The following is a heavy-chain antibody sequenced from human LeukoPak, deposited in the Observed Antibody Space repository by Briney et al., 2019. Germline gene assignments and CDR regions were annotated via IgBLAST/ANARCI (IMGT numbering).Heavy chain of an antibody. J-gene: IGHJ6*03. CDR1: GDSISTSSYD. Sequence: MSSETLSLTCTVSGDSISTSSYDWGWIRQPPGKGLEWIGTIYYSGSTYYNPSLTSRVTISVDTSKNQFSLKLSSVTAADTAVYYCARHKDYYYSYMDVWGKGTTVTISS. CDR2: IYYSGST. CDR3: ARHKDYYYSYMDV. V-gene: IGHV4-39*01.